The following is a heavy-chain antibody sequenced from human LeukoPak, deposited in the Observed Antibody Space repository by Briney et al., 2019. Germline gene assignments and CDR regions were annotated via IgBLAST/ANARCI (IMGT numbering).Heavy chain of an antibody. CDR2: IYYSGST. CDR3: ARVEVRFLGNLHWSDP. CDR1: GGSISSGDYY. J-gene: IGHJ5*02. Sequence: SQTLSLTCTVSGGSISSGDYYWSRIRQPPGKGLEWIGYIYYSGSTYYNPSLKSRVTISVDTSKNQFSLKLSSVTAADTAVYYCARVEVRFLGNLHWSDPWGQGTLVTVSS. D-gene: IGHD3-3*01. V-gene: IGHV4-30-4*01.